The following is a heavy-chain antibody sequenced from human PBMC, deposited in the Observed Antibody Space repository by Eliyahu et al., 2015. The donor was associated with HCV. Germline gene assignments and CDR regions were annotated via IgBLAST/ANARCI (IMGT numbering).Heavy chain of an antibody. CDR3: AKGEYCSSTTCYAGVKDY. CDR2: ISGRGGST. Sequence: EVQLLESGGGLLQPGGSLRLSCAASGFTFNXYAMXWVRQAPGKGLEWVSAISGRGGSTYYADSVKGRFTISRDNSKNTLYLQMNSLRAEDTAVYYCAKGEYCSSTTCYAGVKDYWGQGTLVTVSS. V-gene: IGHV3-23*01. J-gene: IGHJ4*02. CDR1: GFTFNXYA. D-gene: IGHD2-2*01.